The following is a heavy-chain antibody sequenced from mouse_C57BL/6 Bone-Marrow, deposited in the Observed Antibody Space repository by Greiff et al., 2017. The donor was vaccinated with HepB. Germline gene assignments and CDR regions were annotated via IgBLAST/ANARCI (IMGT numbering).Heavy chain of an antibody. CDR1: GFTFNTYA. CDR2: MRSKSSNYAT. Sequence: EVMLVESGGGLVQPKGSMKLSCAASGFTFNTYAMHWVRQAPGKGMEWVARMRSKSSNYATYYADSVKDRFTISRDDSQSMLYLQMNNLKTEDTAMYYCVVYVYDYAMDYWGQGTSVTVSS. J-gene: IGHJ4*01. D-gene: IGHD2-3*01. CDR3: VVYVYDYAMDY. V-gene: IGHV10-3*01.